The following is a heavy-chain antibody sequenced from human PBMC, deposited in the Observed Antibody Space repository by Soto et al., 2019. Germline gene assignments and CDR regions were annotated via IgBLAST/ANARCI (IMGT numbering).Heavy chain of an antibody. J-gene: IGHJ6*03. V-gene: IGHV4-59*01. D-gene: IGHD6-13*01. CDR1: GGSLSSYY. CDR3: ARLRYSKSWVYYYMDV. CDR2: IHYSGST. Sequence: SETLSLTCSVTGGSLSSYYWSWIRQPQGKGLEWIGYIHYSGSTTYKPSLERRVAISIDTSKNQFSLKLSSVTAADTALYYCARLRYSKSWVYYYMDVWGKGTTVTVSS.